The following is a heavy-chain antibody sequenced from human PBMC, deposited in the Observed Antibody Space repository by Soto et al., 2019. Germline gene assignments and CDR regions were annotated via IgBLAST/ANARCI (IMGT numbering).Heavy chain of an antibody. D-gene: IGHD3-10*01. V-gene: IGHV1-2*02. CDR1: GYFFTSYY. CDR3: EREVTYGGGSFSLGL. CDR2: INPNNGGT. J-gene: IGHJ4*02. Sequence: ASVKVSCKTSGYFFTSYYIHWVRQAPGQGLEWMGWINPNNGGTNSAQKFQGRVTMTSDTSINTAYMEITSLRSDDTALYYCEREVTYGGGSFSLGLWGQGTLVTVYS.